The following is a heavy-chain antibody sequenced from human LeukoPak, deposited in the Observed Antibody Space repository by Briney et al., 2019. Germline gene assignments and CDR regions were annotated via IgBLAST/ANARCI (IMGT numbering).Heavy chain of an antibody. D-gene: IGHD2-2*01. V-gene: IGHV3-23*01. CDR3: AKARLYCSSGTCSDHPATLTGMDV. CDR1: GFTFSSFA. Sequence: GGSLRLSCAASGFTFSSFAVNWVRQAPGKGLEWVSLITNSGVTTHYADSVKGRFTISRDNSRSTLYLQLNSLRADDTALYYCAKARLYCSSGTCSDHPATLTGMDVWGQGTTVTVSS. CDR2: ITNSGVTT. J-gene: IGHJ6*02.